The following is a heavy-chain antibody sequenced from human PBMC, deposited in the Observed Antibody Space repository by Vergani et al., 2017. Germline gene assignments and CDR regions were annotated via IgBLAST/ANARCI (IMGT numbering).Heavy chain of an antibody. CDR1: GGSIGHYF. J-gene: IGHJ3*02. D-gene: IGHD3-16*01. V-gene: IGHV4-4*09. Sequence: QVQLHQSGPGLVKPSETMSLTCTVSGGSIGHYFWGWFRQPPGKGLEWIGNIFHTGLTYRNPSLRSRVAISVDTSRNQFSLKLRSVTAADTAAYFCARGGLPDAFDIWGQGTLVTVSS. CDR2: IFHTGLT. CDR3: ARGGLPDAFDI.